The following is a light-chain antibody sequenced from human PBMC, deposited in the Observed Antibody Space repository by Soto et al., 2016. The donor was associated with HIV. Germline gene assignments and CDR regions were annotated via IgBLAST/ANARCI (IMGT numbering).Light chain of an antibody. Sequence: SYELTQPPSVSVAPGKTARIPCGGNDIGRKSVYWYQQKAGQAPVLVSFGDNDRPSGIPERFFGSRSGNTTTLTISSVEAEDEADYYCHVWDITGDHVFGTGTRVTVL. CDR2: GDN. CDR1: DIGRKS. V-gene: IGLV3-21*04. CDR3: HVWDITGDHV. J-gene: IGLJ1*01.